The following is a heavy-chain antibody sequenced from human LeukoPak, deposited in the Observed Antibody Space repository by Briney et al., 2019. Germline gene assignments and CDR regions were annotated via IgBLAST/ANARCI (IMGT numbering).Heavy chain of an antibody. Sequence: ASVKVSCKASGYTFTGYYMHWVRQAPGQGLEWMGWINPNSGGTNYAQKFQGWVTTTRDTSISTAYMELSRLRSDDTAVYYCATLPDGDYVGYWGQGTLVTVSS. CDR2: INPNSGGT. V-gene: IGHV1-2*04. D-gene: IGHD4-17*01. CDR1: GYTFTGYY. J-gene: IGHJ4*02. CDR3: ATLPDGDYVGY.